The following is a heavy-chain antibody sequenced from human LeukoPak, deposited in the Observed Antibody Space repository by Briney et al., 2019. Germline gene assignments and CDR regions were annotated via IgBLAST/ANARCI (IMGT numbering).Heavy chain of an antibody. V-gene: IGHV4-61*02. J-gene: IGHJ4*02. Sequence: SETLSLTCTVSGGSISSGSYYWSWIRQPAGKGLEWIGRIYTSGSTNYNPSLKSRVTISVDTSKNQFSLKLSSVTAADTAVYYCARETGELPYIDYWGQGTLVTVSS. CDR3: ARETGELPYIDY. D-gene: IGHD7-27*01. CDR2: IYTSGST. CDR1: GGSISSGSYY.